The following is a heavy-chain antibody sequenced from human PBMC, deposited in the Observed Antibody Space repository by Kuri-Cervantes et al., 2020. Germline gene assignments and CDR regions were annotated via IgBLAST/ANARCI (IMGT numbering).Heavy chain of an antibody. CDR2: IWYDGSNK. V-gene: IGHV3-33*08. CDR3: ARAAGSYYYDSSGYYRVAVPSCDY. J-gene: IGHJ4*02. CDR1: GFTFSSYA. D-gene: IGHD3-22*01. Sequence: GESLRISCAASGFTFSSYAMSWVRQAPGKGLEWVAVIWYDGSNKYYADSVKGRFTISRDNSKNTLYLQMNSLRAEDTAVYYCARAAGSYYYDSSGYYRVAVPSCDYWGQGTLVTVSS.